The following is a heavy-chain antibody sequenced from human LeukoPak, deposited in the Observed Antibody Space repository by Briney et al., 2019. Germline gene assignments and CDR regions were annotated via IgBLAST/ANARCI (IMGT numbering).Heavy chain of an antibody. Sequence: PGGSLRLSCAASGFTFSSYEMHWVRQAPGKGLEWVSYISRSGSTIYYADPVKGRFTISRDTAKNSLYLQMNSLRAEDTAVYYCARVVYDTSQGNWFDPWGQGTLVTVSS. CDR3: ARVVYDTSQGNWFDP. CDR2: ISRSGSTI. J-gene: IGHJ5*02. CDR1: GFTFSSYE. V-gene: IGHV3-48*03. D-gene: IGHD3-22*01.